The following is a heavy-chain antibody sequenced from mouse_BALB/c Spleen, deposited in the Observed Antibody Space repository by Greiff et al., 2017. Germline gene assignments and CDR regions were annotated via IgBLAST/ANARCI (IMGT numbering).Heavy chain of an antibody. CDR3: TYHYAMDY. V-gene: IGHV6-6*02. CDR2: IRLKSNNYAT. J-gene: IGHJ4*01. CDR1: GFTFSNYW. Sequence: EVKVEESGGGLVQPGGSMKLSCVASGFTFSNYWMNWVRQSPEKGLEWVAEIRLKSNNYATHYAESVKGRFTISRDDSKSSVYLQMNNLRAEDTGIYYCTYHYAMDYWGQGTSVTVSS.